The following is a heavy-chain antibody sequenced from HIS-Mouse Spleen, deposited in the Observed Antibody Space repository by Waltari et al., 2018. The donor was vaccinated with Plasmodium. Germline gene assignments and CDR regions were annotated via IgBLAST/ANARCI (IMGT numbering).Heavy chain of an antibody. CDR1: GFTFSAFA. J-gene: IGHJ4*02. D-gene: IGHD3-3*01. CDR2: ISYDGSNK. CDR3: AKEVLGYYDFWSRPDY. Sequence: QVRLVGSGGGWVRLGGSLSLPCAASGFTFSAFALPGVGEAPGKGLEWGAVISYDGSNKYYADSVKGRFTISRDNSKNTLYLQMNSLRAEDTAVYYCAKEVLGYYDFWSRPDYWGQGTLVTVSS. V-gene: IGHV3-30*18.